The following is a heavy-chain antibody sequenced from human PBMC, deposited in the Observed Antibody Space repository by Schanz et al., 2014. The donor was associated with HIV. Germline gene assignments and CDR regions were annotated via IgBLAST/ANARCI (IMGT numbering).Heavy chain of an antibody. CDR1: GYTFINYD. Sequence: QVQLVQSRAEVKKPGASVKVSCKASGYTFINYDIHWVRQASGLGLEWMGWINPNRGGTNYAQKYLGRVTMTRDTSISTAYIELSSLTSDDTAVYYCARAPPREQWLIGYYGMDVWGQGTTVTVSS. D-gene: IGHD6-19*01. V-gene: IGHV1-2*02. J-gene: IGHJ6*02. CDR2: INPNRGGT. CDR3: ARAPPREQWLIGYYGMDV.